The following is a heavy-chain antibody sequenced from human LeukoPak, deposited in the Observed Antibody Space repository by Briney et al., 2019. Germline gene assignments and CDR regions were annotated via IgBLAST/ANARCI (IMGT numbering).Heavy chain of an antibody. CDR2: FDPEDGET. V-gene: IGHV1-24*01. Sequence: GASVKVSCKVSGYTLTELSMHWVRQAPGKGLEWMGGFDPEDGETIYAQKFQGRVTMTRNTSISTAYMELSSLRSEDTAVYYCARVVRSITMVRGVILYYFDYWGQGTLVTVSS. J-gene: IGHJ4*02. CDR3: ARVVRSITMVRGVILYYFDY. D-gene: IGHD3-10*01. CDR1: GYTLTELS.